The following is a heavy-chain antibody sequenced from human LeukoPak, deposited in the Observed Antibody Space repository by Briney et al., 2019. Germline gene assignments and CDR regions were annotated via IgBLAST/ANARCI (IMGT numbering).Heavy chain of an antibody. CDR1: GFTFSSYA. J-gene: IGHJ4*02. D-gene: IGHD6-13*01. CDR2: ITGSGDTT. Sequence: GGSLRLSCAASGFTFSSYAMSWVRQDPGKGLEWVSGITGSGDTTFYADSVKGRFTISRDNSENTLYLQMNSLRAEDTALYYCAKDYSNIPAPANPLFDYWGQGTLVTVSS. V-gene: IGHV3-23*01. CDR3: AKDYSNIPAPANPLFDY.